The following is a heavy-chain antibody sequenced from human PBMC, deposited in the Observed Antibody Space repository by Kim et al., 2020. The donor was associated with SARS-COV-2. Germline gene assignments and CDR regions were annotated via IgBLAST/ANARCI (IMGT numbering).Heavy chain of an antibody. CDR2: INHSGST. CDR1: GGSFSGYY. V-gene: IGHV4-34*01. J-gene: IGHJ6*02. Sequence: SETLSLTCAVYGGSFSGYYWSWIRQPPGKGLEWIGEINHSGSTNYNPSLKSRVTISVDTSKNQFSLKLSSVTAADTAVYYCARMAPVEDTAMAYGGGYYYYGIDVWGQWTTVTVSS. CDR3: ARMAPVEDTAMAYGGGYYYYGIDV. D-gene: IGHD5-18*01.